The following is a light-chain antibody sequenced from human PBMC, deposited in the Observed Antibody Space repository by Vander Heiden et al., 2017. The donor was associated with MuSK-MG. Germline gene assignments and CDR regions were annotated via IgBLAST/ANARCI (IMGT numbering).Light chain of an antibody. CDR1: QSISSW. CDR2: DAS. Sequence: DIKMTQYPSTLSASVGERVTITCRASQSISSWLAWYQQKPGKAPKLLIYDASSLESGVPSRFSGSGSGTEFTLTISSRQPDDFATYYCQQENSSPWTFGQGTKVEIK. V-gene: IGKV1-5*01. J-gene: IGKJ1*01. CDR3: QQENSSPWT.